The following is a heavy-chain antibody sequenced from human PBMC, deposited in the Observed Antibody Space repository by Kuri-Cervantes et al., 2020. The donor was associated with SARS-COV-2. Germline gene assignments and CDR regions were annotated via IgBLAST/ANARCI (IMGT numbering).Heavy chain of an antibody. V-gene: IGHV3-30-3*01. Sequence: GESLKISCAASGFTFSSYAMHWVRQAPGKGLEWMAVISYDGSNKYYADSVKGRFTISRDNSKSTLYLQMNSLRAEDTAVYYCARDPQRYFDWLLSYYYYGMDVWGQGTTVTVSS. D-gene: IGHD3-9*01. CDR2: ISYDGSNK. J-gene: IGHJ6*02. CDR3: ARDPQRYFDWLLSYYYYGMDV. CDR1: GFTFSSYA.